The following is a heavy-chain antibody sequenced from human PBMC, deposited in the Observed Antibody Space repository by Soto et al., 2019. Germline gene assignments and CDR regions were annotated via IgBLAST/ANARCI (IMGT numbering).Heavy chain of an antibody. V-gene: IGHV3-23*01. CDR2: IGASGAGT. Sequence: EGSLRLSCAASGFTFSSYAMSWLRQAPGKGLEWVSAIGASGAGTYYADSVKGRFTISRDNSKNTLHVQMNSLRAEDTAVYYCALRKTGSYFDYWGKGTLVRVSS. CDR3: ALRKTGSYFDY. CDR1: GFTFSSYA. D-gene: IGHD1-26*01. J-gene: IGHJ4*02.